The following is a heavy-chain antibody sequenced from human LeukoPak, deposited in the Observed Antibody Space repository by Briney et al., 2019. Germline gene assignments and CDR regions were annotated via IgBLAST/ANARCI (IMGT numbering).Heavy chain of an antibody. CDR2: ISWNSGSI. CDR3: AKDTAAAGTGTLDY. D-gene: IGHD6-13*01. V-gene: IGHV3-9*01. CDR1: GFTFDDYA. Sequence: PGGSLRLSCAASGFTFDDYAMRWVRQAPGKGLEWVSGISWNSGSIGYADSVKGRFTISRDNAKNSLYLQMNSLRAEDTALYYCAKDTAAAGTGTLDYWGQGTLVTVSS. J-gene: IGHJ4*02.